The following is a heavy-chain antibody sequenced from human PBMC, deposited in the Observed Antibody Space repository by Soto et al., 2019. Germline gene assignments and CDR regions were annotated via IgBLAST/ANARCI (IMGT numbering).Heavy chain of an antibody. V-gene: IGHV4-61*01. CDR3: GRDRCVPNAFEV. CDR2: IFYSGST. J-gene: IGHJ3*01. D-gene: IGHD2-8*01. Sequence: QVQLQESGPGLVKPSETLSLTCTVAGGSVSSGSYYWRWIRQPPEKGLEWVAYIFYSGSTNYNPPHKRRVTISVDTSMNQCSVKLGSVPAADRAVHYLGRDRCVPNAFEVWGQGTMVTVSS. CDR1: GGSVSSGSYY.